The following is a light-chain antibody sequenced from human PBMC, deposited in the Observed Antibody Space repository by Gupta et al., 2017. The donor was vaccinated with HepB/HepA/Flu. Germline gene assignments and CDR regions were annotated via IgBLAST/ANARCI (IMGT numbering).Light chain of an antibody. CDR2: QDS. V-gene: IGLV3-1*01. Sequence: SYDLTQPPSVSVSPGKTASIVCSGDKLRNKYVFWYQQKPGQSPMVVIYQDSQRPSKIPERFSGSNSGDTATLTISGTQAMDEADYYCQAWDRNTAVFGGGTKLTVL. J-gene: IGLJ2*01. CDR3: QAWDRNTAV. CDR1: KLRNKY.